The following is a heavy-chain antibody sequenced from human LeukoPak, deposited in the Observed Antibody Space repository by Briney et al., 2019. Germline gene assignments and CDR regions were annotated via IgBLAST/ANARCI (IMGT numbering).Heavy chain of an antibody. CDR1: GFTFSSYS. Sequence: GGSLRLSCAASGFTFSSYSMNWVRQAPGKGLEWVSSISSSSSYIHYADSVKGRFTISRDNAKNSLYLQMNSLRAEDTAVYYCAREPYDILTGFNDAFDIWGQGTMVTVSS. CDR3: AREPYDILTGFNDAFDI. V-gene: IGHV3-21*01. D-gene: IGHD3-9*01. CDR2: ISSSSSYI. J-gene: IGHJ3*02.